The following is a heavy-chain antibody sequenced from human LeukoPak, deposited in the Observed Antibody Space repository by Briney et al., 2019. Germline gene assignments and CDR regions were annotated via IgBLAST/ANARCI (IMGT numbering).Heavy chain of an antibody. CDR3: ASTHLGYCSSTSCQNDY. CDR2: IYSGGST. D-gene: IGHD2-2*01. Sequence: GGSLRLSCAASGFTVSSNYLSWVRQAPGKGLEWVSVIYSGGSTYYADSVKGRFTISRDNSKNTLYLQMNSLRAEDTAVYYCASTHLGYCSSTSCQNDYWGQGTLVTVSS. V-gene: IGHV3-53*01. J-gene: IGHJ4*02. CDR1: GFTVSSNY.